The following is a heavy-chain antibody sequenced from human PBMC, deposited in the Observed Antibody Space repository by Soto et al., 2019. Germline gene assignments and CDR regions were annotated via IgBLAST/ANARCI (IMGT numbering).Heavy chain of an antibody. D-gene: IGHD6-19*01. Sequence: GASVKVSCKASGYTFTTYAMHWVRQAPGQRLEWMGWINVGNGNTKYSQKFQGRVTITRDTSASTAYMELSSLRSEDTAVYYCARYNSGWYGDYWGQGTLVTVSS. CDR1: GYTFTTYA. CDR2: INVGNGNT. CDR3: ARYNSGWYGDY. V-gene: IGHV1-3*01. J-gene: IGHJ4*02.